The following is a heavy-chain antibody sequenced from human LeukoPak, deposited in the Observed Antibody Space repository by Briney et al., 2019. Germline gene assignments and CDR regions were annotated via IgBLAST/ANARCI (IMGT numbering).Heavy chain of an antibody. D-gene: IGHD6-19*01. Sequence: GGSLRLSCTASGFTFADFTVSWFRQSPGQGLEWVGFIRSNVYGGTTEHAASVEARFTISRDDSNSIAYLQMNSLKTEDTAVYYCTGGSGRYVMVDWWGQGPLVTVS. CDR2: IRSNVYGGTT. CDR1: GFTFADFT. V-gene: IGHV3-49*03. CDR3: TGGSGRYVMVDW. J-gene: IGHJ4*02.